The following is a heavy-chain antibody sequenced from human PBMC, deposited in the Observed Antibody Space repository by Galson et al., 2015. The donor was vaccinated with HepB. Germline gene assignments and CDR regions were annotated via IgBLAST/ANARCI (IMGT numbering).Heavy chain of an antibody. Sequence: LRLSCAASGFSFSSYGMHWVRQAPGKGLEWVAVISYDGSNKYYADSVKGRFTISRDNSKNTLYLQMNSLRAEDTAVYYCTTDLGGLQYCGGDCYGIDYWGQGTLVTVSS. J-gene: IGHJ4*02. CDR1: GFSFSSYG. D-gene: IGHD2-21*01. CDR3: TTDLGGLQYCGGDCYGIDY. CDR2: ISYDGSNK. V-gene: IGHV3-30*03.